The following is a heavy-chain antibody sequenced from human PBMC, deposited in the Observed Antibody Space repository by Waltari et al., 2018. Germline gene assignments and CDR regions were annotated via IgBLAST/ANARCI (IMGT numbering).Heavy chain of an antibody. D-gene: IGHD2-8*01. CDR3: AKDRCTNGVCWDDY. V-gene: IGHV3-23*01. CDR2: IRGSAINT. J-gene: IGHJ4*02. Sequence: EVQVLESGGGLVQPGGSLRLSCAASGFTFSSYAMSWVRPAPGKGLEWISSIRGSAINTYYADSVKGRFTISRDNSKNTLYLQMNSLRADDTAVYYCAKDRCTNGVCWDDYWGQGTLVTVSS. CDR1: GFTFSSYA.